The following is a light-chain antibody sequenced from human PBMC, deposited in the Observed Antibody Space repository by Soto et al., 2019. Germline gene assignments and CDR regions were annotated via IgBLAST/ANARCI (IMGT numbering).Light chain of an antibody. CDR2: DVN. Sequence: QSALTQPLSVSGYPVQSVAISCNGTSGDVGRYTYVSWYQQLPDKAPKLLIHDVNKRPSGVPDRCSGSKSGNTASLTISGLQADDEAEYFCCSYAGSYTLIFGGGTKVPVL. CDR1: SGDVGRYTY. CDR3: CSYAGSYTLI. J-gene: IGLJ2*01. V-gene: IGLV2-11*01.